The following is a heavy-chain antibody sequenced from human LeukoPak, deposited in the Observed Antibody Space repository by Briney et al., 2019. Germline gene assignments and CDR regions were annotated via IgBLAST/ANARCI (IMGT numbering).Heavy chain of an antibody. V-gene: IGHV4-61*10. CDR2: MSYSGST. Sequence: GKELECIGYMSYSGSTRYSPSIKSRVTISVDTSNTQVSLTVTSVTAADTAVYFCARSPSNILLAAHFDYWGQGTLVTVSS. D-gene: IGHD3-3*02. J-gene: IGHJ4*02. CDR3: ARSPSNILLAAHFDY.